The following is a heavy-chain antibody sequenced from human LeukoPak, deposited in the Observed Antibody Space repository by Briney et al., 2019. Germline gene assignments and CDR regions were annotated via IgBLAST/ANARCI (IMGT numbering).Heavy chain of an antibody. V-gene: IGHV3-21*01. Sequence: PGGSLRLSSAASGFTFSSYSMNWVRHAPGKGLEWVSSISSSSSYIYYADSVKGRFTISRDNAKTSLYLQMNSLRAEDTAVYYCASHYTYCSGGSCYYYYYGMDVWGKGTTVTVSS. CDR1: GFTFSSYS. J-gene: IGHJ6*04. D-gene: IGHD2-15*01. CDR2: ISSSSSYI. CDR3: ASHYTYCSGGSCYYYYYGMDV.